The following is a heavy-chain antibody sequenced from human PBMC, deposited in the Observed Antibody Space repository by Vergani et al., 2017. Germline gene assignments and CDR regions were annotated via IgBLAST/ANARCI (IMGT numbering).Heavy chain of an antibody. V-gene: IGHV4-61*02. CDR2: IYTSGST. CDR3: ARDTYGSGSYYKFYYYGMDV. Sequence: QVQLQESGPGLVKPSQTLSLTCTVSGGSISSGSYYWSWIRQPAGKGLEWIGRIYTSGSTNYNPSLKSRVTISVDTSKNQFSLKLSSVTAADTAVYYCARDTYGSGSYYKFYYYGMDVWGQGTTVTVSS. J-gene: IGHJ6*02. CDR1: GGSISSGSYY. D-gene: IGHD3-10*01.